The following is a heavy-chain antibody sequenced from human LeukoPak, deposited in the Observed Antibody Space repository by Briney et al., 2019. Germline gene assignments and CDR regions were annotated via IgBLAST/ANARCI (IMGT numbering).Heavy chain of an antibody. CDR2: ISSSSTYI. CDR1: GFTFSTYS. J-gene: IGHJ4*02. D-gene: IGHD4/OR15-4a*01. V-gene: IGHV3-21*01. Sequence: KTGGSLRVSCAASGFTFSTYSMSWVRQAPGMGLEWVSSISSSSTYIYYADSVKGRFTISRDNTKNSLYLQMNSLRAEDTAVYYCARFQGAQYWGQGTLVTVSS. CDR3: ARFQGAQY.